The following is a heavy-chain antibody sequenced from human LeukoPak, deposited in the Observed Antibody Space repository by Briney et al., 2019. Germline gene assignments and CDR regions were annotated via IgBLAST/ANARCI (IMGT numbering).Heavy chain of an antibody. J-gene: IGHJ4*02. Sequence: GGSLRLSCAASGFTFSDAWMSWVRQAPGKGLEWVGHIKSKSDGGTTDYAAPVKGRFTISRDDSKNTLYLQMSSLKTEDTAVYYCSRQQLVFDCWGQGSLVTVSS. CDR2: IKSKSDGGTT. D-gene: IGHD6-13*01. CDR3: SRQQLVFDC. V-gene: IGHV3-15*01. CDR1: GFTFSDAW.